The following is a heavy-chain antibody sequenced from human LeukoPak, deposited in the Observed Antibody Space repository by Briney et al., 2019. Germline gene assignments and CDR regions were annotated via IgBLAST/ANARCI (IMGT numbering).Heavy chain of an antibody. CDR1: GYSISSGYY. J-gene: IGHJ5*02. CDR3: AVEMRFDWFDP. V-gene: IGHV4-38-2*01. D-gene: IGHD5-24*01. CDR2: IYHSGST. Sequence: TTSETLSLTCAVSGYSISSGYYCGWIRQSPGKGLEWIGSIYHSGSTYYNPSLKSRVTISVDTSKNQFSLKLSSVTAADTAVYYCAVEMRFDWFDPWGQGTLVTVSS.